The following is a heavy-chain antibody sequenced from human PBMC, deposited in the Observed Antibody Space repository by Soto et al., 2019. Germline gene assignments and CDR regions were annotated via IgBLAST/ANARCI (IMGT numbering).Heavy chain of an antibody. V-gene: IGHV4-30-4*01. CDR2: IYYSGST. J-gene: IGHJ5*02. CDR3: ARVGGDSSGYANWFDP. Sequence: QVQLQESGPGLVKPSQTLSLTCTVSGGSISSGDYYWSWIRQPPGKGLEWIGYIYYSGSTYYNPSLKSRVTISVVTSKNQFSVKLSSVTAAATAVYYCARVGGDSSGYANWFDPWGEGTLVTVSS. D-gene: IGHD3-22*01. CDR1: GGSISSGDYY.